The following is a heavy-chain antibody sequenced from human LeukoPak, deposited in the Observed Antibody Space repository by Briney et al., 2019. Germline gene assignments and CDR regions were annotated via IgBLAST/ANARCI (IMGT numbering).Heavy chain of an antibody. D-gene: IGHD5-12*01. J-gene: IGHJ4*02. CDR2: IDGSGGRP. CDR3: AKDRRLPWDYFDS. V-gene: IGHV3-23*01. CDR1: GFTFSSYA. Sequence: GGSLRLSCAASGFTFSSYAMSWVRLAPGTGLEWVSAIDGSGGRPYYADSVKGRFTISRDNSMNTVYLQMHSLRAEDTAIYYCAKDRRLPWDYFDSWGPGTQVTVSS.